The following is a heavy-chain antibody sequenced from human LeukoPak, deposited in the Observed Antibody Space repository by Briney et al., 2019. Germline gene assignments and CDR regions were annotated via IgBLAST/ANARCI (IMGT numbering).Heavy chain of an antibody. V-gene: IGHV4-39*07. CDR2: IYYSGST. J-gene: IGHJ4*02. CDR1: GGSISSSSYY. Sequence: SETLSLTCTVSGGSISSSSYYWGWIRQPPGKGLEWIGSIYYSGSTYYNPSLKSRVTISVDTSKNQFSLKLSSVTAAGTAVYYCARTLNNVRGVITGAFDYWGQGTLVTVSS. CDR3: ARTLNNVRGVITGAFDY. D-gene: IGHD3-10*01.